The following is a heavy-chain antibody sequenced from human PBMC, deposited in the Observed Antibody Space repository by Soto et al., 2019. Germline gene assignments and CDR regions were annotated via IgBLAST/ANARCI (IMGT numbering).Heavy chain of an antibody. D-gene: IGHD3-10*02. Sequence: PGGSLRLSCAASGFTFGSYAMSWVRQAPGKGLEWISAISASGTDTYYEDSVRGRFTISRDNFKTTLFLQMNSLRADDTAVYYCAKEMNIGRHYDSWGQGTLVTVSS. J-gene: IGHJ4*02. CDR1: GFTFGSYA. V-gene: IGHV3-23*01. CDR2: ISASGTDT. CDR3: AKEMNIGRHYDS.